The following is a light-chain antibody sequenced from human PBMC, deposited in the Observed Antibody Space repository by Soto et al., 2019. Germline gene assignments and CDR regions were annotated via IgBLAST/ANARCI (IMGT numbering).Light chain of an antibody. CDR1: SSNIGSNY. V-gene: IGLV1-47*01. Sequence: QSVLTQPPSASGTPGQRVTISCSGSSSNIGSNYVYWYQQLPGTAPKLLIYRNNQRPSGVPDRFSGSKSGTSASLAISGLRSEDEGDYYCAAWDDGPRYVFGTGTKLTVL. J-gene: IGLJ1*01. CDR2: RNN. CDR3: AAWDDGPRYV.